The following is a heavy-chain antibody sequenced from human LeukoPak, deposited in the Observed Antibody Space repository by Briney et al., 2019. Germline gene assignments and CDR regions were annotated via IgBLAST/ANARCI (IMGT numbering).Heavy chain of an antibody. D-gene: IGHD1-26*01. CDR1: DGSISSYY. CDR3: ARGRSNYYGMDV. V-gene: IGHV4-59*01. CDR2: IYYNGNT. J-gene: IGHJ6*02. Sequence: PSETLSLTCSVSDGSISSYYWNWIRRPPGKGLEWIGYIYYNGNTNYSPSLKSRVTMSVDTSKNLFSLEVSSVTAADTAVYYCARGRSNYYGMDVWGQGTTVTVSS.